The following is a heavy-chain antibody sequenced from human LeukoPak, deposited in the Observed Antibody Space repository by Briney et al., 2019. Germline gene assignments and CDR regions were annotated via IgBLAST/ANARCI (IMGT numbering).Heavy chain of an antibody. Sequence: GASVKVSCKASGGTFSSYAISWVRQAPGQGLEWMGGIIPIFGTANYAQKFQGRVTITADESTSTAYMELSSLRSEDTAVYYCATIIAAAGTGRGGVYYYYYYGMDVWGQGTTVTVSS. J-gene: IGHJ6*02. V-gene: IGHV1-69*13. CDR3: ATIIAAAGTGRGGVYYYYYYGMDV. D-gene: IGHD6-13*01. CDR1: GGTFSSYA. CDR2: IIPIFGTA.